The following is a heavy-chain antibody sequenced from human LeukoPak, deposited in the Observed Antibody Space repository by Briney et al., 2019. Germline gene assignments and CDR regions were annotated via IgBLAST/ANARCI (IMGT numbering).Heavy chain of an antibody. J-gene: IGHJ4*02. CDR1: GGSISSYY. CDR3: ARYYYGTGSYYTFFDY. CDR2: IYYSGST. D-gene: IGHD3-10*01. V-gene: IGHV4-30-4*08. Sequence: SETLSLTCTVSGGSISSYYWSWIRQPPGKCLEWIGYIYYSGSTYYNPSLKSRVTISVDTSKNQFSLKLSSVTAADTAVYYCARYYYGTGSYYTFFDYWGQGTLVTVSS.